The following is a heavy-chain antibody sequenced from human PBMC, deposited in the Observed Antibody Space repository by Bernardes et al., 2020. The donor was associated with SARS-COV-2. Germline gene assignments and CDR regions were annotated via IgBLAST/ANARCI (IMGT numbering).Heavy chain of an antibody. Sequence: ASVKVSCKASGNTFIGDVVNWVRQAPGQRLEWMGWIKVYNGDIKYSQKFQGRVIITRDTSARTVYMEMRSLRSEDTAVYDCARESVVGDTDGLDVWGQGTTVTVSS. D-gene: IGHD1-26*01. CDR1: GNTFIGDV. J-gene: IGHJ6*02. V-gene: IGHV1-3*01. CDR2: IKVYNGDI. CDR3: ARESVVGDTDGLDV.